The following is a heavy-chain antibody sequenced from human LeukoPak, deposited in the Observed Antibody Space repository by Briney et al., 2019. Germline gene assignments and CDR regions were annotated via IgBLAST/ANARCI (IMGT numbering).Heavy chain of an antibody. CDR2: FSASSRTI. V-gene: IGHV3-48*02. CDR3: ARANYDSSGYYYVFDY. CDR1: GFTFSTYW. D-gene: IGHD3-22*01. Sequence: GGSLRLSCAASGFTFSTYWMHWVRQAPGKGLEWGSYFSASSRTIYYAASVKCRFTISRDNAKKSLYLQLNSLRDEDTAVYYSARANYDSSGYYYVFDYWGQGTLVTVSS. J-gene: IGHJ4*02.